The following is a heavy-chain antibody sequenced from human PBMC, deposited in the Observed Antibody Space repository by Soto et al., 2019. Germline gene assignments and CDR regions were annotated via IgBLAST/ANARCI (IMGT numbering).Heavy chain of an antibody. CDR2: INHSGST. Sequence: SETLSLTCAVFGGSFSGYYWNWIRQPPGKGLEWIGTINHSGSTNYNPSLKSRVTISVDTSKNQFSLKLSSVTAADTAVYYCARAIGSSPSPGLNWFDPWGQGTLVTVSS. J-gene: IGHJ5*02. V-gene: IGHV4-34*01. D-gene: IGHD6-6*01. CDR3: ARAIGSSPSPGLNWFDP. CDR1: GGSFSGYY.